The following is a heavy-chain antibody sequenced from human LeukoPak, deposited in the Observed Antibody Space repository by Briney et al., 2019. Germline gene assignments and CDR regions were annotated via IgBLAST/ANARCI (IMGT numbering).Heavy chain of an antibody. CDR2: IYTSGST. D-gene: IGHD3-10*01. J-gene: IGHJ4*02. V-gene: IGHV4-4*07. Sequence: PSETLSLTCTVSGGSISSYYWSWIRQPAGKGLEWIGRIYTSGSTNYNPSLKSRVTMSVDTSKNQFPLKLSSVTAADTAVYYCARDTLWLGELLPDYWGQGTLVTVSS. CDR1: GGSISSYY. CDR3: ARDTLWLGELLPDY.